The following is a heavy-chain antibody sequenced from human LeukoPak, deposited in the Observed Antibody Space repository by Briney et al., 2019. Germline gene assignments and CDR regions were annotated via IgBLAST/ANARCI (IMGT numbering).Heavy chain of an antibody. CDR2: MNPNSGNT. J-gene: IGHJ4*02. CDR3: ARSGRGTYYYFDL. D-gene: IGHD1-26*01. V-gene: IGHV1-8*02. CDR1: GYTFTSYD. Sequence: ASVKVSCKASGYTFTSYDINWVRQATGQGLEWMGWMNPNSGNTGYAQKFQGRVSMTADTSTSTAYVELRSLRSDDTAVYYCARSGRGTYYYFDLRGQGTLVTVSS.